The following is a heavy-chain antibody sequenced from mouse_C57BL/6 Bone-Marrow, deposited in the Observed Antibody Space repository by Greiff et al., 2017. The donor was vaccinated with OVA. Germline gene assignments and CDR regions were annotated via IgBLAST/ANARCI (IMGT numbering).Heavy chain of an antibody. V-gene: IGHV5-17*01. J-gene: IGHJ3*01. D-gene: IGHD3-2*02. CDR1: GFTFSDYG. Sequence: DVMLVESGGGLVKPGGSLKLSCAASGFTFSDYGMHWVRQAPEKGLEWVAYISSGSSTIYYADTVKGRFTISRDNAKNTLFLQMTSLRSEDTAMYYCARGTAQATSTSPFAYWGQGTLVTVSA. CDR2: ISSGSSTI. CDR3: ARGTAQATSTSPFAY.